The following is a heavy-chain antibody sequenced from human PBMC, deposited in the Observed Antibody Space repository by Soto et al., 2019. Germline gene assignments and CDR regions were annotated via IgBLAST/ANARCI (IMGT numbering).Heavy chain of an antibody. V-gene: IGHV3-23*01. CDR1: GFTFSDYW. J-gene: IGHJ3*02. CDR2: ISGSGGST. Sequence: GSLRLSCAVSGFTFSDYWMSWVRQAPGKGLEWVSVISGSGGSTYYADSVKGRFTISRDNSKNTLYLQMNSLRAEDTAVYYCAKDPLDYRDAFDIWGQGTMVTVSS. D-gene: IGHD3-16*01. CDR3: AKDPLDYRDAFDI.